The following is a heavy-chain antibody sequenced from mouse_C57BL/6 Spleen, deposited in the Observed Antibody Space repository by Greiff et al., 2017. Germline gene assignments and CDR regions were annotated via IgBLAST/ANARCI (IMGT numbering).Heavy chain of an antibody. CDR3: ARSYYGSSYDWYFDV. CDR2: IDPSDSYT. J-gene: IGHJ1*03. D-gene: IGHD1-1*01. CDR1: GYTFTSYW. V-gene: IGHV1-59*01. Sequence: VQLQQPGAELVRPGTSVKLSCKASGYTFTSYWMHWVKQRPGQGLEWIGVIDPSDSYTNYNQKFKGKATLTVDTSSSTAYLQLSSLTSEDSAVYFCARSYYGSSYDWYFDVWGTGPTVTVSS.